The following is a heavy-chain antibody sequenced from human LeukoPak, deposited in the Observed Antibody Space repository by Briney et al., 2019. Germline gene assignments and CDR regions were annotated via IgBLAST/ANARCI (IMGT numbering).Heavy chain of an antibody. CDR3: ARDRYCSSTSCYWDWFDP. D-gene: IGHD2-2*01. J-gene: IGHJ5*02. Sequence: SVKVSCKASGGTFSSYAISWVRQAPGQGLEWMGGIIPIFGTANYAQKFQGRVTITADESTSTAYMELSSLRSEDTAVYYCARDRYCSSTSCYWDWFDPWGQGTLVTVSS. CDR2: IIPIFGTA. CDR1: GGTFSSYA. V-gene: IGHV1-69*13.